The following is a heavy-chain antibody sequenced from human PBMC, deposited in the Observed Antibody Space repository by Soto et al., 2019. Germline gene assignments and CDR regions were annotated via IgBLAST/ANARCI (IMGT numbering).Heavy chain of an antibody. CDR1: GFTLKKYA. CDR2: IIESGGDT. J-gene: IGHJ4*02. V-gene: IGHV3-23*01. D-gene: IGHD6-19*01. CDR3: ARGGKEWLTPFEY. Sequence: EVQVLESGGGLIQPGGSLSLSCEASGFTLKKYAMSWVPQAPGKGLEWVSGIIESGGDTYYADSVKGRFTISRDNSENTLYLQMKSLSPEDTAVYYCARGGKEWLTPFEYWGQGALVTVSS.